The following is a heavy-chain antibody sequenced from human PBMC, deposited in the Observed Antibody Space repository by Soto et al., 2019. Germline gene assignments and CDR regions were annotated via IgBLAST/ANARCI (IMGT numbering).Heavy chain of an antibody. D-gene: IGHD3-3*01. CDR3: ARAPYDFERGGGFYYGMDV. CDR2: IIPIFGTA. Sequence: SVKVSCKASGGTFSSYAISWVRQAPGQGLEWMGGIIPIFGTANYAQKFQGRVTITADESTSTAYMELSSLRSEDTAVYYCARAPYDFERGGGFYYGMDVWGQGTTVTVSS. J-gene: IGHJ6*02. V-gene: IGHV1-69*13. CDR1: GGTFSSYA.